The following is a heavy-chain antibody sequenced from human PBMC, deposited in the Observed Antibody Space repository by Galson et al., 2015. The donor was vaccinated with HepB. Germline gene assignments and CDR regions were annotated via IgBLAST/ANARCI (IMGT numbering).Heavy chain of an antibody. CDR3: ARGGFGVPYAELDY. CDR1: GFMFSAYV. Sequence: SLRLSCAGSGFMFSAYVMHWVRQTPGEGLDWVPVISTDGNKKYENDFVKGRFIISRDNSKHTLYLQITNARPEDTAVYYCARGGFGVPYAELDYWGQGALVTVSS. CDR2: ISTDGNKK. V-gene: IGHV3-30*14. D-gene: IGHD3-3*01. J-gene: IGHJ4*02.